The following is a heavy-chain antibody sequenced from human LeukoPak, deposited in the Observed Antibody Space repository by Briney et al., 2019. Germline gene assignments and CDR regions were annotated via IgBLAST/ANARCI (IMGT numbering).Heavy chain of an antibody. CDR2: MNPNSGNT. V-gene: IGHV1-8*03. J-gene: IGHJ6*03. CDR3: ARGYSPYYDILTGPPDYYYYMDV. CDR1: GYTFTSYD. D-gene: IGHD3-9*01. Sequence: ASVKVSCKASGYTFTSYDINWVRQATGQGLEWMGWMNPNSGNTGYAQKFQGRVTITRNTSISTAYMELSSLRSEDTAVYYCARGYSPYYDILTGPPDYYYYMDVWGKGTTVTVSS.